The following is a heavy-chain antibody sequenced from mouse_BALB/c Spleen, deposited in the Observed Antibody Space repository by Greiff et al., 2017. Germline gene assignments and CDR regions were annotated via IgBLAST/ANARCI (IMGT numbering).Heavy chain of an antibody. CDR2: ISDGGSYT. D-gene: IGHD2-1*01. J-gene: IGHJ4*01. CDR1: GFTFSDYY. V-gene: IGHV5-4*02. CDR3: ARDRGNYYDAMDY. Sequence: EVKLVESGGGLVKPGGSLKLSCAASGFTFSDYYMYWVRQTPEKRLEWVATISDGGSYTYYPDSVKGRFTISRDNAKNNLYLQMSSLKSEDTAMYYCARDRGNYYDAMDYWGQGTSVTVSS.